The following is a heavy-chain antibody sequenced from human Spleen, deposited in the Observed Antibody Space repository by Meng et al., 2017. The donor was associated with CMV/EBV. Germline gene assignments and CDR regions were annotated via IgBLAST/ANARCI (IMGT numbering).Heavy chain of an antibody. CDR3: AKVGCSSTSCYYRLWYFDL. V-gene: IGHV3-23*01. J-gene: IGHJ2*01. D-gene: IGHD2-2*01. Sequence: TFTSYAMSWVRQAPGKGLEWVSAISGSGGSTYYADSVKGRFTISRDNSKNTLYLQMNSLRAEDTAVYYCAKVGCSSTSCYYRLWYFDLWGRGTLVTVSS. CDR2: ISGSGGST. CDR1: TFTSYA.